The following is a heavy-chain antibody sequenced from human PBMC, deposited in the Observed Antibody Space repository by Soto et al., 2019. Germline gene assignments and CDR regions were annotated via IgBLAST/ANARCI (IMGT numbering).Heavy chain of an antibody. CDR1: GFIFSSYS. D-gene: IGHD3-22*01. Sequence: QPGGSLRLSCSASGFIFSSYSMHWVRQAPGKALEYVSGVSRNGDTTPYADSVKGRFTISRDNSRDTLYLQMSSLRPEDTAVYYCVKGTYHYDSTVFYYPDYWGQGTLVTVSS. CDR2: VSRNGDTT. J-gene: IGHJ4*02. CDR3: VKGTYHYDSTVFYYPDY. V-gene: IGHV3-64D*06.